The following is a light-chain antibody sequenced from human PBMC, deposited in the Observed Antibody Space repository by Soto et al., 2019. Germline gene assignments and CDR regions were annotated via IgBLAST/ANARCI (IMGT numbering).Light chain of an antibody. CDR3: QQRSNWPSIT. CDR1: QSVSSY. Sequence: EIVLTQSPATLSLSPGERATLSCRASQSVSSYLAWYQQKPGQAPRRLIYDASNRATGIPARFSGSGSGTAFTLTISSLEPEDFAVYYCQQRSNWPSITFGQGTRLEIK. V-gene: IGKV3-11*01. CDR2: DAS. J-gene: IGKJ5*01.